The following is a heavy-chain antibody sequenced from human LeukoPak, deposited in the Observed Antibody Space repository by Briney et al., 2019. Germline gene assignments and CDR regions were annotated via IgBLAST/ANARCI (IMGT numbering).Heavy chain of an antibody. CDR1: GGSISSGSYY. D-gene: IGHD1-26*01. Sequence: SETLSLTCTVSGGSISSGSYYWSWIRQPAGKGLEWIGRIYTSGSTNYNPSLKSRVTISVDTSTKQLSLKLNSVTAADTAIYYCAKHNGGGIVSYVAPGPPDYFDHWGQGALVTVSS. J-gene: IGHJ4*02. V-gene: IGHV4-61*02. CDR2: IYTSGST. CDR3: AKHNGGGIVSYVAPGPPDYFDH.